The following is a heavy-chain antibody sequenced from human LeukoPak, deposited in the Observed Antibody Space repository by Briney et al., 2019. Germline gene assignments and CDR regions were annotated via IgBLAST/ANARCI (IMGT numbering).Heavy chain of an antibody. CDR3: ASGYDFWSGYNDY. D-gene: IGHD3-3*01. J-gene: IGHJ4*02. CDR1: GFTFSSCW. CDR2: INSDGSST. V-gene: IGHV3-74*01. Sequence: PGGSLILSCAASGFTFSSCWMHWVRKAPGKGLVWVSRINSDGSSTSYADSVKGRFTISRDNAKNTLYLQMNGLRAEDTAVYYCASGYDFWSGYNDYWGQGTLVTVSS.